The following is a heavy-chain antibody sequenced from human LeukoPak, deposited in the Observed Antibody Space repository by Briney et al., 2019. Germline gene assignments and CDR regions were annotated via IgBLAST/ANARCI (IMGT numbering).Heavy chain of an antibody. CDR2: ISYDGSNK. Sequence: PGRSLRLSCAASGFTFSSYAMHWVRQAPGKGLEWVAVISYDGSNKYYADSVKGRFTISRDNSKNTLYLQMNSLRAEDTAVYYCAREYCSSTSCYWIRAFGYYYYYYMDVWGKGTTVTVSS. CDR3: AREYCSSTSCYWIRAFGYYYYYYMDV. V-gene: IGHV3-30*04. CDR1: GFTFSSYA. D-gene: IGHD2-2*01. J-gene: IGHJ6*03.